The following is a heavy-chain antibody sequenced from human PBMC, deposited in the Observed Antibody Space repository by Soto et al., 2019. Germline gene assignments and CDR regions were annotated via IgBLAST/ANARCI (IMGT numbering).Heavy chain of an antibody. CDR3: AKDLIARRYFDY. J-gene: IGHJ4*02. D-gene: IGHD2-8*01. CDR1: GITFRSYA. CDR2: ISGSGGTI. V-gene: IGHV3-23*01. Sequence: HPGGSLRLSCAVSGITFRSYAMNWVRQAPGKGLEWVSNISGSGGTIYYADSVKGRFTISRDNSNNTLYLLMNSLRAEDTAVYYCAKDLIARRYFDYWGQGTLVTVSS.